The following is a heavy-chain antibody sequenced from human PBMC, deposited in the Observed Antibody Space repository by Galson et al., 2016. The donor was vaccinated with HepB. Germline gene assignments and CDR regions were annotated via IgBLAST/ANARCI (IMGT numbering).Heavy chain of an antibody. CDR1: GFTSSSYG. CDR2: IWYDGSIK. J-gene: IGHJ6*03. CDR3: ARDAKYMGRPSDPYYNYWYMDV. Sequence: SLRLSCAASGFTSSSYGMHWVRQAPGKGLEWVAVIWYDGSIKFYADSVKGRFTISRDSSRNTVYLQMNSLRAEDTAVYYCARDAKYMGRPSDPYYNYWYMDVWGKGATVTVSS. D-gene: IGHD6-6*01. V-gene: IGHV3-33*01.